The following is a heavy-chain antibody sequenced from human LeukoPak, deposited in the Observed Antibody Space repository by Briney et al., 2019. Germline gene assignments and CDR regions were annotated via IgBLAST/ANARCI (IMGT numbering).Heavy chain of an antibody. CDR1: GFIFTDYW. Sequence: PGGSLRLSCAASGFIFTDYWMYWVRQAPGRGLAWVANIKEDGSEKNYVDSVKGRFAISRDNSKYTLFLQMNSLGAEDTAIYYCARGLARSDVGRWSWGQGTLVTVSS. J-gene: IGHJ5*02. D-gene: IGHD2-15*01. CDR3: ARGLARSDVGRWS. V-gene: IGHV3-7*03. CDR2: IKEDGSEK.